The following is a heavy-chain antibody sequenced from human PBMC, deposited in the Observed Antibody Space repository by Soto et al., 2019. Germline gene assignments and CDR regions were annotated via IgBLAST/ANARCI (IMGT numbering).Heavy chain of an antibody. CDR1: GFTFSSYG. CDR3: AKDRDPVAGTGGEFDY. D-gene: IGHD6-19*01. V-gene: IGHV3-30*18. CDR2: ISYDGSNK. Sequence: GESLKISCAASGFTFSSYGMHWVRQAPGKGLEWVAVISYDGSNKYYADSVKGRFTISRDNSKNTLYLQMNSLRAEDTAVYYCAKDRDPVAGTGGEFDYWGQGTLVTVSS. J-gene: IGHJ4*02.